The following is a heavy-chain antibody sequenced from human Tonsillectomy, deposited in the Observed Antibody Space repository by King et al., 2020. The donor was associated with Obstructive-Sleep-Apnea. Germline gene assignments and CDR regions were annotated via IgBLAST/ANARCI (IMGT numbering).Heavy chain of an antibody. J-gene: IGHJ6*02. CDR1: GFTFSGSA. V-gene: IGHV3-73*01. D-gene: IGHD2/OR15-2a*01. CDR2: IRNKANRYAT. CDR3: TMDTSFLYGMDV. Sequence: VQLVESGGGLVQPGGSLKLSCAVSGFTFSGSAMHWVRQASGKGLEWVGRIRNKANRYATAYPASVKGRLTSSRDDSDNTAYLQMNSLKTEDTAVYYCTMDTSFLYGMDVWGQGTTVTVSS.